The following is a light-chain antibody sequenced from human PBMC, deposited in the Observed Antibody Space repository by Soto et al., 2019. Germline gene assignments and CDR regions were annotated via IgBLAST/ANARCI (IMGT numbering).Light chain of an antibody. V-gene: IGKV1-33*01. CDR3: QQYGNLPPKVT. CDR2: AAC. J-gene: IGKJ4*01. Sequence: DIQMTQSPSSLSASVGDRVTITCQASQDISTYLNWYQQKPGKAPNLLIYAACNLETGVPSRFSGSGSGTDFTFTISSLQPEDIATYYCQQYGNLPPKVTFGGGTKVDIK. CDR1: QDISTY.